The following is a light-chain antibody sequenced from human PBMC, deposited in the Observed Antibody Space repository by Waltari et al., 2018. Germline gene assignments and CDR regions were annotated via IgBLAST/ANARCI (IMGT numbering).Light chain of an antibody. Sequence: QSALTQPASVSGSPGQSIAISCICTSCYVGANNFLSWYQQHPGRAPKLMIHEVTKRPSGVSTRFSGSKSGNTASLTISGLQAEDEADYYCCSYTSIGPVLIGGGTKVTVL. V-gene: IGLV2-23*02. CDR3: CSYTSIGPVL. J-gene: IGLJ2*01. CDR1: SCYVGANNF. CDR2: EVT.